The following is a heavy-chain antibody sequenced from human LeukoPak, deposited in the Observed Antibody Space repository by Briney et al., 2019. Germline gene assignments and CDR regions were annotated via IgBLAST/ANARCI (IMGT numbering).Heavy chain of an antibody. CDR2: ISYDGSNK. CDR1: GFTFSSYA. CDR3: ARDLSTVTTPEDY. Sequence: GGSLRLSCAASGFTFSSYAMHWVRQAPGKGLEWEAVISYDGSNKYYADSVKGRFTISRDNSKNTLYLQMNSPRAEDTAVYYCARDLSTVTTPEDYWGQGTLVTVSS. D-gene: IGHD4-17*01. J-gene: IGHJ4*02. V-gene: IGHV3-30-3*01.